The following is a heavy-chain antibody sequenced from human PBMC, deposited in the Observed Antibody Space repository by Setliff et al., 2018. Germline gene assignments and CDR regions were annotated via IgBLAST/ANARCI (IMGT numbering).Heavy chain of an antibody. V-gene: IGHV3-7*03. CDR3: ARSRGAYCSGGICYTYYFDY. CDR2: INQDGSEK. Sequence: GSLRLSCGSSGFTFSSFWMSWVRQAPGKGLEWVANINQDGSEKYYVDSVKGRFTISRDNAKNSLYLQMNSLRAEDTAVYYCARSRGAYCSGGICYTYYFDYWGQGTLVTVSS. D-gene: IGHD2-15*01. J-gene: IGHJ4*02. CDR1: GFTFSSFW.